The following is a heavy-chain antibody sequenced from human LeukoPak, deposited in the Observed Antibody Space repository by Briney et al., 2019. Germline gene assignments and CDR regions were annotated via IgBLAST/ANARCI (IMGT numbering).Heavy chain of an antibody. CDR2: INHSGST. Sequence: SETLSLTCAVYGGSFSGYYWSWIRQPPGKGLEWIGEINHSGSTNYNPSLKSRVTISVDTSKNQFSPKLSSVTAADTAVYYCARAYGSGSPIDYWGQGTLVTVSS. V-gene: IGHV4-34*01. D-gene: IGHD3-10*01. CDR3: ARAYGSGSPIDY. J-gene: IGHJ4*02. CDR1: GGSFSGYY.